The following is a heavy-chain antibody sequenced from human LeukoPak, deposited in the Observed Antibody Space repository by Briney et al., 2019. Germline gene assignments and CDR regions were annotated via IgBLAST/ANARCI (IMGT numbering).Heavy chain of an antibody. CDR3: ARGGLGYCSSTSCYENYYYGMDV. J-gene: IGHJ6*04. CDR2: IIPISGTA. CDR1: GGTFSSYA. Sequence: ASVKVSCKASGGTFSSYAISWVRQAPGQGLEWMGGIIPISGTANYAQKFQGRVTITADESTSTAYMELSSLRSEDTAVYYCARGGLGYCSSTSCYENYYYGMDVWGKGTTVTVSS. V-gene: IGHV1-69*13. D-gene: IGHD2-2*01.